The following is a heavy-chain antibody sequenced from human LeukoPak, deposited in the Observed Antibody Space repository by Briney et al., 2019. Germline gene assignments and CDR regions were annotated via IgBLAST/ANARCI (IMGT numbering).Heavy chain of an antibody. CDR1: GYTFTSYG. Sequence: ASVKVSCKASGYTFTSYGISWVRQAPGQGLEWMGWISAYNGNTNYAQELQGRVTMTTDTSTSTAYMELRSLRSDDTAVYYCASHAFYGDYDAGWFDPWGQGTLVTVSS. V-gene: IGHV1-18*01. J-gene: IGHJ5*02. D-gene: IGHD4-17*01. CDR2: ISAYNGNT. CDR3: ASHAFYGDYDAGWFDP.